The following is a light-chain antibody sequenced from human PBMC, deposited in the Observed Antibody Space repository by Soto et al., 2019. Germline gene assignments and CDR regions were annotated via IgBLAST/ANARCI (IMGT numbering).Light chain of an antibody. CDR3: LLSYNDDRV. CDR2: EAS. CDR1: TGAVTSGHF. Sequence: QAVVTQEPSVTVSPGGTVTLTCGSSTGAVTSGHFPYWFQQKPGQAPRTLIYEASNKYSWTPARFSGFLLGGKAALTLSGAQPEDEADYYCLLSYNDDRVFGGGTKVTVL. V-gene: IGLV7-46*01. J-gene: IGLJ2*01.